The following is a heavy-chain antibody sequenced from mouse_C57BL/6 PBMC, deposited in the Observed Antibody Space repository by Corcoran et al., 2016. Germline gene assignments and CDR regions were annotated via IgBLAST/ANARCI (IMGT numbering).Heavy chain of an antibody. J-gene: IGHJ2*01. CDR2: INPNNGGT. CDR1: GYTFTDYN. Sequence: EVQLQQSGPELVKPGASVKIPCKASGYTFTDYNMDWVKQSHGKSLEWIGDINPNNGGTIYNQKFKGKATLTVDKSSSTAYMELRSLTSEDTAVYYCARPYGSREGYYFDYWGQGTTLTVSS. CDR3: ARPYGSREGYYFDY. V-gene: IGHV1-18*01. D-gene: IGHD1-1*01.